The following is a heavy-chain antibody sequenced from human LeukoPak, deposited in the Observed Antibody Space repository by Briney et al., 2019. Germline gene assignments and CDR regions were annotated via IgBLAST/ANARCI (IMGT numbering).Heavy chain of an antibody. CDR1: GFTFGDYA. Sequence: GGSLRLSCTASGFTFGDYAMSWVRQAPGKGLEWVGFIRSKAYGGTTEYAASVKGRFTISRDDSKSIAYLQMNSLKTEDTAVYYCTRVIKPYNYYGMDVWGQGTTVTVSS. V-gene: IGHV3-49*04. J-gene: IGHJ6*02. CDR3: TRVIKPYNYYGMDV. D-gene: IGHD3-10*01. CDR2: IRSKAYGGTT.